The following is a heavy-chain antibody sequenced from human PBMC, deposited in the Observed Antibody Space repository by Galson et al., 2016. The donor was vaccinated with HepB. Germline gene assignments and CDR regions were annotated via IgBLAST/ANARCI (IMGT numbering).Heavy chain of an antibody. CDR2: IKEDGRVK. V-gene: IGHV3-7*03. D-gene: IGHD2-21*01. CDR3: AREPRAGAYYFDY. Sequence: SLRLSCAASGFTFSRYWMTWVRQAPGKGLEWVANIKEDGRVKYHVDSVQGRFTISRDNAKKSLYLQMNSLRAEDTAVYYCAREPRAGAYYFDYWGQGTLVTVSS. CDR1: GFTFSRYW. J-gene: IGHJ4*02.